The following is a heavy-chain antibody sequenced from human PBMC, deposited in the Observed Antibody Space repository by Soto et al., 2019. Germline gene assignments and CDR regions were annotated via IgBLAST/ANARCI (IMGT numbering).Heavy chain of an antibody. CDR1: GFTFSSYA. CDR3: AKDLIWGAAAGLGPWFDP. V-gene: IGHV3-23*01. J-gene: IGHJ5*02. D-gene: IGHD6-13*01. Sequence: GGSLRLSCAASGFTFSSYAMSWVRQAPGKGLEWVSAISGSGGSTYYADSVKGRFTISRDNSKNTLYLQMNSLRAEDTAVYYCAKDLIWGAAAGLGPWFDPWGQGTLVTVSS. CDR2: ISGSGGST.